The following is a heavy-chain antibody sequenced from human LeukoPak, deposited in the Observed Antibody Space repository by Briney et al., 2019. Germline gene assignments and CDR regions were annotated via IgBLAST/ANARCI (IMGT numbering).Heavy chain of an antibody. J-gene: IGHJ5*02. CDR3: ARWIVGYSYGYFDP. CDR1: GGSFSGYY. D-gene: IGHD5-18*01. Sequence: SETLSLTCAVYGGSFSGYYWSWIRQPPGKGLEWIGEINHSGSTNYNPSLKSRVTISVDTSKNQFSLKLSSVTAADTAVYHCARWIVGYSYGYFDPWGQGTLVTVSS. CDR2: INHSGST. V-gene: IGHV4-34*01.